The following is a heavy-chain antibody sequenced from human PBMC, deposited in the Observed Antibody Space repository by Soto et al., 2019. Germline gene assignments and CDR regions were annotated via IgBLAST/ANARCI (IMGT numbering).Heavy chain of an antibody. CDR2: IYWNDDK. CDR1: GFSLSTSGLG. D-gene: IGHD6-19*01. J-gene: IGHJ4*02. CDR3: AHRPSGWYLFDY. Sequence: QITLKESGPTLVRPTQTLTLTCTFSGFSLSTSGLGVGWIRQPPGKALEWLALIYWNDDKRYSPSLKARPTITKDTSKYQVVLTMTNMDPVDTATYYCAHRPSGWYLFDYWGQGTLVTGSS. V-gene: IGHV2-5*01.